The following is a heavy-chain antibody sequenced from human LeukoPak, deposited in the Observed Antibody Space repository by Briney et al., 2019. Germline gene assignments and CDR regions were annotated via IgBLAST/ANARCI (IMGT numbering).Heavy chain of an antibody. Sequence: SETLSLTCTVSGDFITAYYWSWIRQPPGKGLEWIGYVYYSGTTEYNPSLRSRVTISQDMSKHQFSLTLTSVTAADTAVYYCASNTGTVFDYWGQGALVTVSS. V-gene: IGHV4-59*01. D-gene: IGHD7-27*01. CDR1: GDFITAYY. CDR3: ASNTGTVFDY. J-gene: IGHJ4*02. CDR2: VYYSGTT.